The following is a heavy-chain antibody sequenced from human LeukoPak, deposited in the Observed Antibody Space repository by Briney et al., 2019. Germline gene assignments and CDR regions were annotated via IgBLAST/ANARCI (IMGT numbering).Heavy chain of an antibody. V-gene: IGHV4-4*07. J-gene: IGHJ4*02. D-gene: IGHD3-22*01. CDR1: GGSINNYY. CDR3: ARDRGQYYYDSSGYFDY. Sequence: SETLSLTCTVSGGSINNYYWSWIRQPAGKGLEWIGRIYTTGSTNYNPSLKSRVTMSVDTSKNQFSLKLSSVTAADTAVYYCARDRGQYYYDSSGYFDYWGQGTLVTVSS. CDR2: IYTTGST.